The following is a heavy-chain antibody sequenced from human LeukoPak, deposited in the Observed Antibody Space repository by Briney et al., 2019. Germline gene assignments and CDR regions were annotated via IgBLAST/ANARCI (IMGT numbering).Heavy chain of an antibody. CDR3: ARVVERAHLFWEPQYYFDY. D-gene: IGHD1-26*01. V-gene: IGHV3-7*01. J-gene: IGHJ4*02. Sequence: GGSLRLSCAASGFTFSSYWMSWVRQAPGKGLEWVANIKQDGSEKYYVDSVKGRFTVSRDNAKNPLYLQMNSLRAEDTAVYYCARVVERAHLFWEPQYYFDYWGQGTLVTVSS. CDR2: IKQDGSEK. CDR1: GFTFSSYW.